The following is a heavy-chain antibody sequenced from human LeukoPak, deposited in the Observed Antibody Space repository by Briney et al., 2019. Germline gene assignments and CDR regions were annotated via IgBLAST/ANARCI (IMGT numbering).Heavy chain of an antibody. V-gene: IGHV1-8*01. CDR3: ARSGGRRYYYYYGMDV. CDR1: GYTFTSYD. D-gene: IGHD3-10*01. Sequence: GASVKVSCKASGYTFTSYDINWVRQATGQGLEWMGWMNPNSGNTGYAQKFQGRVTMTRNTSISTAYMELSSLRSEDTAVYYCARSGGRRYYYYYGMDVWGQGTTVTVSS. J-gene: IGHJ6*02. CDR2: MNPNSGNT.